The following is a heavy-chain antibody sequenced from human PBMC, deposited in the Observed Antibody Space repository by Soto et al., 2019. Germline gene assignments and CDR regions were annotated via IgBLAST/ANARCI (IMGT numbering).Heavy chain of an antibody. V-gene: IGHV1-69*02. Sequence: SVKVSCKASGGTFSSYTISWVRQAPGQGLEWMGRIIPILGIANYAQKFQGRVTITADKSTSTAYMELSSLRSEDTAVYYCARARDSSSWYYFDYWGQGTLVTVSS. CDR3: ARARDSSSWYYFDY. CDR1: GGTFSSYT. J-gene: IGHJ4*02. CDR2: IIPILGIA. D-gene: IGHD6-13*01.